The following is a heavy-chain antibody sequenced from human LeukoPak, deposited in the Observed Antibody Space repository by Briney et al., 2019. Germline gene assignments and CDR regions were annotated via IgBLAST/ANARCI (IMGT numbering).Heavy chain of an antibody. V-gene: IGHV3-15*01. J-gene: IGHJ4*02. CDR2: IKSKTDGGTT. CDR1: GFTISNAW. CDR3: TTKLVGATIDY. D-gene: IGHD1-26*01. Sequence: GGSLRLSCAASGFTISNAWMSWVRQAPGKGLEWVGRIKSKTDGGTTDYAAPVKGRFTISRDDSKNTLYLQMNSLKTEDTAVYYCTTKLVGATIDYWGQGTLVTVSS.